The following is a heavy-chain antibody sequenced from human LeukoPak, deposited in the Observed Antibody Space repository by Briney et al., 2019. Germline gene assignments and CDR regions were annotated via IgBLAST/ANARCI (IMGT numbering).Heavy chain of an antibody. V-gene: IGHV1-46*01. J-gene: IGHJ4*02. CDR1: GYTFTSYY. CDR3: ARDLGDVDTAMVEYYFDY. Sequence: ASVKVSCKASGYTFTSYYMHWVRQAPGQGLEWMGIINPSGGSTSYAQKFQSRVTMTRDTSTSTVYMELSSLRSEDTAVYYCARDLGDVDTAMVEYYFDYWGQGTLVTVSS. D-gene: IGHD5-18*01. CDR2: INPSGGST.